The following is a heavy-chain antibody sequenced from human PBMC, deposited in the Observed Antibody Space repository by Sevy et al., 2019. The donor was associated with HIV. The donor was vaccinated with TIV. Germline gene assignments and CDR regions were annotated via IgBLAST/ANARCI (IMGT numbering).Heavy chain of an antibody. D-gene: IGHD3-22*01. CDR1: GFTVSSNY. CDR2: IYSGGST. V-gene: IGHV3-66*01. Sequence: GGSLRLSCAASGFTVSSNYVSWVRQAPGKGLEWVSVIYSGGSTYYADSVKGRFTISRDNSKNTLYLQMNSLRAEDTAVYYCARDQDYYDSSGYYPSDAFDIWGQGTMVTVSS. J-gene: IGHJ3*02. CDR3: ARDQDYYDSSGYYPSDAFDI.